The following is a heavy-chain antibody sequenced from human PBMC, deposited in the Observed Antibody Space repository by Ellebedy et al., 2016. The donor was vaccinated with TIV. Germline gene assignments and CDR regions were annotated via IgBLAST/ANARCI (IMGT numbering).Heavy chain of an antibody. V-gene: IGHV1-46*01. J-gene: IGHJ6*02. CDR2: INPSGGST. CDR3: ARGPDLWAYGMDV. CDR1: GYTFTSYY. D-gene: IGHD2/OR15-2a*01. Sequence: AASVKVSCKASGYTFTSYYLHWVRQPPGQGLAGMGRINPSGGSTSYAQKFQGRVTMTRNTSISTAYMELSSLRSEDKAVYYCARGPDLWAYGMDVWGQGTTVTVSS.